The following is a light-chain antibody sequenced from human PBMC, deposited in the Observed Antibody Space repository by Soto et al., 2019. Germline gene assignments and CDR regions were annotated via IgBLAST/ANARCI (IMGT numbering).Light chain of an antibody. V-gene: IGKV3-20*01. CDR1: QSVRSNY. CDR2: GAS. CDR3: QQYGSPLWT. J-gene: IGKJ1*01. Sequence: EIVLTQSPGTLSLSPGERATLSCRASQSVRSNYLAWYQQKPGQAPSLLIYGASKRATGIADRFRGSGSGTDFTLIISRLEPEDFAVYWCQQYGSPLWTFGQGTKVDIK.